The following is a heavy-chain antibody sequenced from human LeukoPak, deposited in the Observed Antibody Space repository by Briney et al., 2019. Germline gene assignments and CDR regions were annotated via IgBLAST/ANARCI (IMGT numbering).Heavy chain of an antibody. CDR1: GYAFIDHH. J-gene: IGHJ5*02. V-gene: IGHV1-2*02. CDR3: ARGTFDP. Sequence: ASVKVSCKTSGYAFIDHHMHWVRQAPGQGLEWMGWIHPNSGGTNYAQRFQGRVTMTRDTSISTVYMELSRLRFDDTAVYYCARGTFDPWGQGTLVTVSS. CDR2: IHPNSGGT. D-gene: IGHD3/OR15-3a*01.